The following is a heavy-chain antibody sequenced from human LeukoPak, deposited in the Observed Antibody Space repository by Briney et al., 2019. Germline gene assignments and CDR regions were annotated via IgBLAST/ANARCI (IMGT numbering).Heavy chain of an antibody. V-gene: IGHV1-69*04. D-gene: IGHD3-22*01. CDR3: ASYRSSGFHYYDSSGYLDY. Sequence: SVKVSCKASGGTFSSYAISWVRQAPGQGLEWMGRIIPILGIANYAQKFQGRVTITADKSTSTAYMELSSLRSEDTAVYYCASYRSSGFHYYDSSGYLDYRGQGTLVTVSS. J-gene: IGHJ4*02. CDR1: GGTFSSYA. CDR2: IIPILGIA.